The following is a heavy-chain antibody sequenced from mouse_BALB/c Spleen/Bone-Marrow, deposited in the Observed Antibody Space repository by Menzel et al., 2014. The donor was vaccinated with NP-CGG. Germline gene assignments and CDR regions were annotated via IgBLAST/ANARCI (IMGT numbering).Heavy chain of an antibody. CDR1: GFTFTSYV. D-gene: IGHD2-14*01. Sequence: EVQLQQSGPELVKPGASVKMSCKASGFTFTSYVMHWVKQKPGQGLEWIGYINPYNDGTKYNEKFKGKATLTSDKSSSTAYMELSSLTSEDSAVYYCARGGRYDGAWFAYWGQGTPVTVSA. CDR2: INPYNDGT. J-gene: IGHJ3*01. CDR3: ARGGRYDGAWFAY. V-gene: IGHV1-14*01.